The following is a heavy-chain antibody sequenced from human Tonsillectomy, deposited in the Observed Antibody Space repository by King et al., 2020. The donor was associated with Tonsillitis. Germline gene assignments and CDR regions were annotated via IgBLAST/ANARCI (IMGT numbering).Heavy chain of an antibody. CDR1: GGSFSGYY. J-gene: IGHJ5*02. CDR2: INHTGSA. Sequence: VQLQQWGAGLLKPSETLSLTCAVYGGSFSGYYWSWIRQSPEKGLEWMGEINHTGSANYNPSLKSRVTISVDTSKNQFSLKLTSVTAADTSVYYCARGGVTISTNWFDPWGQGTLVTVSS. V-gene: IGHV4-34*01. D-gene: IGHD3-3*01. CDR3: ARGGVTISTNWFDP.